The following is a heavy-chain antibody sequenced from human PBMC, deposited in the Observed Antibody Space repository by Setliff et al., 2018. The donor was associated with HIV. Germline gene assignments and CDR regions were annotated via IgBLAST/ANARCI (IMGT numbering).Heavy chain of an antibody. V-gene: IGHV4-31*03. CDR1: GGSISSGGYY. CDR2: MSYSERT. CDR3: VRCSNRNYVTNAFDI. J-gene: IGHJ3*02. D-gene: IGHD1-7*01. Sequence: PSETLSLTCSISGGSISSGGYYWTWIRQHPRKGLECLGYMSYSERTYYKPSLRSRLMFSVDASKTQFSLKVNSVTAADSAVYYCVRCSNRNYVTNAFDIWGQGTTVTVSS.